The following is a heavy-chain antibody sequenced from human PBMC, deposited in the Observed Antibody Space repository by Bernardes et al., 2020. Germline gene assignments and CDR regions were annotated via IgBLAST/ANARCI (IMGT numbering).Heavy chain of an antibody. CDR3: ARDHGITMVQGVTRYYYYGMDV. CDR1: GGSISSSNW. V-gene: IGHV4-4*02. CDR2: IYHSGST. Sequence: SETLSLTCAVSGGSISSSNWWSWVRQPPGKGLEWIGEIYHSGSTNYNPSLKSRVTISVDKSKNQFSLKLSSVTAADTAVYYCARDHGITMVQGVTRYYYYGMDVWGQGTTVTVSS. D-gene: IGHD3-10*01. J-gene: IGHJ6*02.